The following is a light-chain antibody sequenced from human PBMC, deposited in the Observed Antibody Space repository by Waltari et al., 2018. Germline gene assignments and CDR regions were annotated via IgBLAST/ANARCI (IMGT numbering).Light chain of an antibody. J-gene: IGLJ2*01. CDR2: SNN. CDR1: SSNIGSKT. V-gene: IGLV1-44*01. Sequence: QSVPTQPPSASGTPGQRVTIPCSGSSSNIGSKTVNWYQQLPGTAPKLLIYSNNQRPSGVPDRFSGSKSGTSASLAISGLQSEDEADYYCAAWDDSLNGVVFGGGTKLTVL. CDR3: AAWDDSLNGVV.